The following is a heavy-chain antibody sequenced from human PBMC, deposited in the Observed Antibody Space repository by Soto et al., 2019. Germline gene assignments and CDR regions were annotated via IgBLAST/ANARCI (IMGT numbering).Heavy chain of an antibody. V-gene: IGHV1-2*04. CDR1: GYTFTGYY. CDR2: INPNSGGT. Sequence: ASVKVSCKDSGYTFTGYYMHWVRQAPGQGLEWMGWINPNSGGTNYAQKFQGWVTMTRDTSISTDYMELSRLRSDDTSVYYCARARYYYGSGSYYNRGDSYYYYMDVWGKGTTVTVSS. CDR3: ARARYYYGSGSYYNRGDSYYYYMDV. D-gene: IGHD3-10*01. J-gene: IGHJ6*03.